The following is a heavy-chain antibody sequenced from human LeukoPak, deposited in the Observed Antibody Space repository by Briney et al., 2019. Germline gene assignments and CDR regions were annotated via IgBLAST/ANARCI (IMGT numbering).Heavy chain of an antibody. CDR3: ARGVLRITMVRGVIIKVHYFDY. J-gene: IGHJ4*02. CDR2: INHSGST. V-gene: IGHV4-34*01. D-gene: IGHD3-10*01. CDR1: GGSFSGYY. Sequence: SETLSLTCAVYGGSFSGYYWSWIRQPPGKGLEWIGEINHSGSTNYNPSLKSRVTISVDTSKNQFSLKLSSVTAADTAVYYCARGVLRITMVRGVIIKVHYFDYWGQGTLVTVSS.